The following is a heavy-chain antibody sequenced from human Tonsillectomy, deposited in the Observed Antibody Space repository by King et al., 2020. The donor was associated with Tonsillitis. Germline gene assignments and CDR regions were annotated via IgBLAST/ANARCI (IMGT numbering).Heavy chain of an antibody. J-gene: IGHJ2*01. CDR2: INHSGST. CDR1: GGSFSGYY. V-gene: IGHV4-34*01. CDR3: ARGSNDYGVYLPTFWYFDL. D-gene: IGHD4-17*01. Sequence: VQLQQWGAGLLKPSETLSLTCAVYGGSFSGYYWSWIRQPPGKGLEWIGEINHSGSTNYNPSLKSRVTISVDTSKNQFSLKLSSVTAADTAVYYCARGSNDYGVYLPTFWYFDLWGRGNLVTVSS.